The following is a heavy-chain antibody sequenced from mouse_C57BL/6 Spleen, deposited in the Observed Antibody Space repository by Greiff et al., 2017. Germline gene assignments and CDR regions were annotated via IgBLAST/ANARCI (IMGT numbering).Heavy chain of an antibody. Sequence: QVQLQQPGAELVRPGSSVKLSCKASGYTFTRYWMHWVKQRPIQGLEWIGNIDPSDSETLYNQKFKDKATLTVDKSSSTAYMQLSSLTSEDSAFYYCARSYYGISFYFDYWGQGTTHTVSS. CDR2: IDPSDSET. J-gene: IGHJ2*01. V-gene: IGHV1-52*01. CDR1: GYTFTRYW. CDR3: ARSYYGISFYFDY. D-gene: IGHD1-1*01.